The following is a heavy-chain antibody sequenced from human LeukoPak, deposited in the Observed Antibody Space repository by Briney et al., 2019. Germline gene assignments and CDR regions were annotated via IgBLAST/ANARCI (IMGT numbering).Heavy chain of an antibody. J-gene: IGHJ4*02. CDR1: ARSISSGSYY. D-gene: IGHD2-2*01. Sequence: SETLSLTCTVSARSISSGSYYWSWIRQPAGKGLEWIGRIYTSGSTNYNPSLKSRVTISVDTSKNQFSLKLSSVTAADTAVYYCASSRYCSSTSCYARDDYWGQGTLVTVSS. CDR2: IYTSGST. CDR3: ASSRYCSSTSCYARDDY. V-gene: IGHV4-61*02.